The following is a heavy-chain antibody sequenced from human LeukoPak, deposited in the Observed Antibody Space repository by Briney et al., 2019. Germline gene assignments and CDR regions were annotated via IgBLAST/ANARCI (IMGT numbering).Heavy chain of an antibody. D-gene: IGHD1-26*01. CDR1: GFTFSSYA. Sequence: GGSLRLSCAASGFTFSSYAMHWVRQAPGKGLEWVAVISYDGSNKYYADSVKGRFTISRDNSKNTLYLQMNSLRAEDTAVYYCARSDGSYDYGDCWGQGTLVTVSS. V-gene: IGHV3-30-3*01. CDR3: ARSDGSYDYGDC. CDR2: ISYDGSNK. J-gene: IGHJ4*02.